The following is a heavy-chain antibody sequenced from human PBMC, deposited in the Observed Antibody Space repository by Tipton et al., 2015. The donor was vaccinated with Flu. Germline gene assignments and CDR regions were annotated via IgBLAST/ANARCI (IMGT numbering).Heavy chain of an antibody. V-gene: IGHV3-72*01. D-gene: IGHD5-18*01. CDR3: AIYSYGYFGH. CDR2: IRNKANSYTT. J-gene: IGHJ5*02. Sequence: SLRLSCAASGFTFSDQHMDWVRQAPGKGLEWIGHIRNKANSYTTEYAASVEGTFTISRDDSKNSLYLQMNSLKTDDTAVYYCAIYSYGYFGHWDQGTLVTVSS. CDR1: GFTFSDQH.